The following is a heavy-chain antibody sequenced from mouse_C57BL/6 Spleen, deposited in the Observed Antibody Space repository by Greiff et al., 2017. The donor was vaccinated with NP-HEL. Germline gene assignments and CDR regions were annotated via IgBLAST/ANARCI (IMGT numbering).Heavy chain of an antibody. V-gene: IGHV3-6*01. J-gene: IGHJ4*01. D-gene: IGHD3-1*01. CDR3: ARSGGFYYYAMDY. CDR1: GYSITSGYY. CDR2: ISYDGSN. Sequence: VQLKESGPGLVKPSQSLSLTCSVTGYSITSGYYWNWIRQFPGNKLEWMGYISYDGSNNYNPSLKNRISITRDTSKNQFFLKLNSVTTEDTATYYCARSGGFYYYAMDYWGQGTSVTVSS.